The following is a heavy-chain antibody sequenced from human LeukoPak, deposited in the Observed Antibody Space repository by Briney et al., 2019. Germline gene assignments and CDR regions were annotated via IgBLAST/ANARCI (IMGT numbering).Heavy chain of an antibody. V-gene: IGHV3-66*01. CDR2: IYSGGST. J-gene: IGHJ4*02. Sequence: GGSLRLSCAASGFTVSSNYMSWVRQAPGKGLEWVSVIYSGGSTYYADSVKGRFTISRDNSKNTLYLQMNSLRAEDTAVYYCAKDLEAYSYGLHGSVYYFDYWGQGTLVTVSS. D-gene: IGHD5-18*01. CDR3: AKDLEAYSYGLHGSVYYFDY. CDR1: GFTVSSNY.